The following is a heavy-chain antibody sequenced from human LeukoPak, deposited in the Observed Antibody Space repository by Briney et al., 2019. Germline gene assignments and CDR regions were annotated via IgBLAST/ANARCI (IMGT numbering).Heavy chain of an antibody. V-gene: IGHV3-23*01. CDR2: ISGGGGST. CDR1: GFTFSSYA. CDR3: AKEPFLRYFDWLFPSSYFDY. D-gene: IGHD3-9*01. Sequence: GGSLRLSCAASGFTFSSYAMSWVRQAPGKGLEWVSAISGGGGSTYYADSVKGRFTISRDNSKNTLYLQMYSLRAEDTAVYYCAKEPFLRYFDWLFPSSYFDYWGQGTLVTVSS. J-gene: IGHJ4*02.